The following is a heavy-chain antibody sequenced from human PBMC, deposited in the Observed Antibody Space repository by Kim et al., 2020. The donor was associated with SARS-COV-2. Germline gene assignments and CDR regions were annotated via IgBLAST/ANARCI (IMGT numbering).Heavy chain of an antibody. CDR1: GFTFSSYS. Sequence: GGSLRLSCAASGFTFSSYSMNWVRQAPGKGLEWVSSISSSSSYIYYADSVKGRFTISRDNAKNSLYLQMNSLRAEDTAVYYCARDLGLRTFDIWGQGTMVTVSS. CDR2: ISSSSSYI. V-gene: IGHV3-21*01. J-gene: IGHJ3*02. CDR3: ARDLGLRTFDI.